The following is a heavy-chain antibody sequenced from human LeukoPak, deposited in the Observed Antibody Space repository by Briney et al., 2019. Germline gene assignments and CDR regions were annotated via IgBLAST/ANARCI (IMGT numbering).Heavy chain of an antibody. J-gene: IGHJ4*02. CDR1: GFTFNSYA. CDR2: ISYDGSNK. V-gene: IGHV3-30*04. Sequence: GRSLRLSCAASGFTFNSYAMDWVRQAPGKGLEWVAVISYDGSNKFYADSVKGRFTISRDNAKNTLYLQMNSLRAADTAVYYCAREIKYSSSGAFDYWGQGTLVTVSS. CDR3: AREIKYSSSGAFDY. D-gene: IGHD6-6*01.